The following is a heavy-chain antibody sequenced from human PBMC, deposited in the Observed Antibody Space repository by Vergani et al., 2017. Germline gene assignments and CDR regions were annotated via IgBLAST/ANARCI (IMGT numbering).Heavy chain of an antibody. CDR1: GVSVTDYN. J-gene: IGHJ4*02. V-gene: IGHV4-4*09. D-gene: IGHD3-10*01. CDR3: ARSRIYYGAGSPDY. Sequence: QVQLQESGPGLVKPSETLSLTCHVFGVSVTDYNCNWIRQAPGKGLEWIGSLSTTGGATHASHNPSLKSRVSISVDTSKSQFSLRLTSVTAADTAVYYCARSRIYYGAGSPDYWGQGTLVTVSS. CDR2: LSTTGGA.